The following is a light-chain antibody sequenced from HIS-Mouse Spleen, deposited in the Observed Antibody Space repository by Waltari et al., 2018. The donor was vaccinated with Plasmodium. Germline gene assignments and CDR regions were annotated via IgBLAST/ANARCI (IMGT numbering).Light chain of an antibody. CDR3: QQYNSYSWT. CDR2: KAS. CDR1: QSISSR. Sequence: DIQMTQSPSTLSASVGDRVTITCRASQSISSRLAWDQQKPWKAPKLLIYKASSLESGVPSRFSGSGSGTEFTLTISSLQPDDFATYYCQQYNSYSWTFGQGTKVEIK. V-gene: IGKV1-5*03. J-gene: IGKJ1*01.